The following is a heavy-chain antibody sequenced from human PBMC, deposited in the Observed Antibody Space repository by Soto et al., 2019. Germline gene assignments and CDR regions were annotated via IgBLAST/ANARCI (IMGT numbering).Heavy chain of an antibody. V-gene: IGHV1-69*13. J-gene: IGHJ6*02. CDR2: IIPIFGTA. CDR1: GGTFSSYA. CDR3: ARGTRGYYYGSGSYYPNYYYYGMDV. Sequence: GASVKVSCKASGGTFSSYAISWVRQAPGQGLEWMGWIIPIFGTANYAQMCQGRVTITADESTSTAYMELSSLRSEDTAVYYCARGTRGYYYGSGSYYPNYYYYGMDVWGQVTTVTVSS. D-gene: IGHD3-10*01.